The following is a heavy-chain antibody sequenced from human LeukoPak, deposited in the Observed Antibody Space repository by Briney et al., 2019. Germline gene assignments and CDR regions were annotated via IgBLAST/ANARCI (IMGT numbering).Heavy chain of an antibody. J-gene: IGHJ4*02. V-gene: IGHV4-59*03. D-gene: IGHD2-21*02. CDR2: MYYTGST. CDR3: AAVVVSGTPYFDY. Sequence: SETLSLACTVSGGSIRSYYWTWIGQLPGKGLEWIGYMYYTGSTKYNPSLKSRVSISVDTSKNQFSLTLTSVTAADTAVYYCAAVVVSGTPYFDYWGQGTLVTVSS. CDR1: GGSIRSYY.